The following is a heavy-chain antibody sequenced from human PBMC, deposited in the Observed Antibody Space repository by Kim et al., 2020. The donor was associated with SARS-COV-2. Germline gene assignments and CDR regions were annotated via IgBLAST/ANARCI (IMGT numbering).Heavy chain of an antibody. V-gene: IGHV3-23*01. CDR3: AKDRRITLIIVGDS. CDR1: GFTFNLYG. CDR2: ISGSGGKT. J-gene: IGHJ4*02. Sequence: GGSLRLSCAASGFTFNLYGMSWVRQAPGKGLEWVSGISGSGGKTYYADSVKGRFTISRDNSKNTVYLQMNSLRADDTAKYYCAKDRRITLIIVGDSWGQGTLVTVPS. D-gene: IGHD3-22*01.